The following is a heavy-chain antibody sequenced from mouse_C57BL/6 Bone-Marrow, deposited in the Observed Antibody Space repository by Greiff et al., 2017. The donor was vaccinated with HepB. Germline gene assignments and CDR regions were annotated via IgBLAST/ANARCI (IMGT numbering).Heavy chain of an antibody. CDR3: AVNYGNYEGYYAMDY. J-gene: IGHJ4*01. CDR2: INPSSGYT. Sequence: QVQLQQSGAELARPGASVKMSCKASGYTFTSYTMHWVKQRPGQGLEWIGYINPSSGYTKYNQKFKDKATLTADKSSSTAYMQLSSLTSEDSAVYYCAVNYGNYEGYYAMDYWGQGTSVTVSS. V-gene: IGHV1-4*01. CDR1: GYTFTSYT. D-gene: IGHD2-1*01.